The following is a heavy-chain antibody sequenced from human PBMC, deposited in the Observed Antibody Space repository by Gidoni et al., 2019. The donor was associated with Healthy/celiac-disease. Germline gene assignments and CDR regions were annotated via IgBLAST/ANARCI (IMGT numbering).Heavy chain of an antibody. D-gene: IGHD5-12*01. V-gene: IGHV3-73*02. J-gene: IGHJ4*02. CDR2: IRSKANSYAT. CDR3: TRHLDGYNYDFDY. Sequence: EVQLVESGGGLVQPGGSLKLSCAASGFTFSGSAMHWVRQASGKGLEWVGRIRSKANSYATAYAASVKGRFTISRDDSKNTAYLQMNSLKTEDTAVYYCTRHLDGYNYDFDYWGQGTLVTVSS. CDR1: GFTFSGSA.